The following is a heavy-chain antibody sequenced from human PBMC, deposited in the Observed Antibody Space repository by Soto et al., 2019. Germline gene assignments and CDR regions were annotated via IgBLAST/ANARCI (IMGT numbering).Heavy chain of an antibody. J-gene: IGHJ4*02. V-gene: IGHV4-61*01. CDR1: GGSVSSGSYY. D-gene: IGHD3-10*02. CDR2: IYYSGST. Sequence: QVQLQESGPGLVKPSETLSLTCTVSGGSVSSGSYYWSWIRQPPGKGLEWIGYIYYSGSTNYNPSLKSRVTISVDTSKNQFSLKLSSVTAADTAVYYCAREPYDRTGFDYWGQGTLVTVSS. CDR3: AREPYDRTGFDY.